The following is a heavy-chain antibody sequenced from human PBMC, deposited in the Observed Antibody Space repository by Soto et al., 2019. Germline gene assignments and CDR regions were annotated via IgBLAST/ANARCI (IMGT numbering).Heavy chain of an antibody. Sequence: QVQLVQSGAEVKKPGSSVKVSCKASGGTFSSYAISWVRQAPGQGLEWMGGVIPIFGTANYAQKFQGRVTITADESTSTAYMELSSLRSEDTAVYYCALSTTVGGDYYYGMDVWGQGTTVTVSS. J-gene: IGHJ6*02. CDR1: GGTFSSYA. CDR2: VIPIFGTA. V-gene: IGHV1-69*01. CDR3: ALSTTVGGDYYYGMDV. D-gene: IGHD4-4*01.